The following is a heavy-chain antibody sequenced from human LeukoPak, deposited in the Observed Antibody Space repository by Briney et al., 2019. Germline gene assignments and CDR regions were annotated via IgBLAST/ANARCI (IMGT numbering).Heavy chain of an antibody. Sequence: SETLSLTCAVYGGSFSGYYWSWIRQPPGKGLEWIGEINHSGSTNYNPSLKSRVTISVDTSKNQFSLKLSSVTAADTAVYYCARHRAEWVWFDPWGQGTLVTVSS. CDR2: INHSGST. J-gene: IGHJ5*02. CDR1: GGSFSGYY. CDR3: ARHRAEWVWFDP. D-gene: IGHD1-26*01. V-gene: IGHV4-34*01.